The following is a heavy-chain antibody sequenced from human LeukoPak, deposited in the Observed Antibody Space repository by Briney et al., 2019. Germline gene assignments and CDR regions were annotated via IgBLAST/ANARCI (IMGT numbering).Heavy chain of an antibody. J-gene: IGHJ3*02. CDR2: ITWDSDNV. D-gene: IGHD7-27*01. CDR1: GFTFADYT. CDR3: AKGNWGNAFDI. V-gene: IGHV3-9*03. Sequence: GRSLRLSCAASGFTFADYTMHWVRQAPGKGLEWVSGITWDSDNVDYADSVKGRFTISRDNAKNSLYLQMNSLRADDMALYFCAKGNWGNAFDIWGQGTMVTVSS.